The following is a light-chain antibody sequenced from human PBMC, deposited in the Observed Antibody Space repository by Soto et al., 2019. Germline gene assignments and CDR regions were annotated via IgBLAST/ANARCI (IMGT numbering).Light chain of an antibody. J-gene: IGKJ4*01. V-gene: IGKV3D-15*01. CDR1: QSVSSN. CDR3: QQYNNWPLT. CDR2: GAS. Sequence: EIVMTQSPAPLSVSPGERATLSCRASQSVSSNLAWYQQKPGQAPRLLIYGASTRATGIPARFSGSGSGTEFTLTISSLQSEDFAVYYCQQYNNWPLTFGGGTKVDIK.